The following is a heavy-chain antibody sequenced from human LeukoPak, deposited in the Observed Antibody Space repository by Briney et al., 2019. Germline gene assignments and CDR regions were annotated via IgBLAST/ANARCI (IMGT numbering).Heavy chain of an antibody. J-gene: IGHJ4*02. Sequence: GGSLRLSCAASGFTFSSYWMHWVRQAPGKGLVWVSRINSDGSSTSYADSVKGRFTISGDNAKNTLYLQMNSLRAEDTAVYYCARVPIRITMIVVVITKSSRQLDYWGQGTLVTVSS. CDR3: ARVPIRITMIVVVITKSSRQLDY. V-gene: IGHV3-74*01. CDR1: GFTFSSYW. D-gene: IGHD3-22*01. CDR2: INSDGSST.